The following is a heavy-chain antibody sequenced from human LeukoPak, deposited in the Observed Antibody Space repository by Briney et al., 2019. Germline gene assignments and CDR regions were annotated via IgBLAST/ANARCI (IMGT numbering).Heavy chain of an antibody. J-gene: IGHJ5*02. Sequence: ASVKVSCKASGYTFTGYYMHWVRQAPGQGLEWMGWINPNSGGTNYAQKFKGRVTMTRDTSINTAYMELSRLRSDDTAVYYCASEWAAAGATNWFDPWGPGTLVTVSS. CDR2: INPNSGGT. CDR1: GYTFTGYY. CDR3: ASEWAAAGATNWFDP. V-gene: IGHV1-2*02. D-gene: IGHD6-13*01.